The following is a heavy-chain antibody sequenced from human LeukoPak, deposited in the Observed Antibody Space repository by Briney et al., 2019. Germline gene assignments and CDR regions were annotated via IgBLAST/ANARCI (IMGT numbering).Heavy chain of an antibody. CDR1: GFTFSNAY. CDR3: ARDRPTYYYDSSGYYY. V-gene: IGHV3-21*01. D-gene: IGHD3-22*01. J-gene: IGHJ4*02. CDR2: ISSSSSYI. Sequence: GGSLRLSCAASGFTFSNAYMNWVRQAPGKGLEWVSSISSSSSYIYYADSVKGRFTISRDNAKNSLYLQMNSLRAEDTAVYYCARDRPTYYYDSSGYYYWGQGTLVTVSS.